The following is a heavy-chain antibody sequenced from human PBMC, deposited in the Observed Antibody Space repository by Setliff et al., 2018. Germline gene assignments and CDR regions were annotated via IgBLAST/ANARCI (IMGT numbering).Heavy chain of an antibody. D-gene: IGHD1-26*01. CDR2: IHHSGKA. J-gene: IGHJ3*02. CDR3: ARDASASDGRNAFDI. V-gene: IGHV4-38-2*02. CDR1: GFSISSGYY. Sequence: PSETLSLTCAVSGFSISSGYYWGWIRQPPGKGLEWVVNIHHSGKAYYNPSLKSRVTMSVDTSNSQFSLKLSSVTAADTAIYYCARDASASDGRNAFDIWGQGTMVTVSS.